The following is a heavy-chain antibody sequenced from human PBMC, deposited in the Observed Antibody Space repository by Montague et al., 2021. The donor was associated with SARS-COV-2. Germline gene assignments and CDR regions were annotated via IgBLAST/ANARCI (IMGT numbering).Heavy chain of an antibody. Sequence: SETLSLTRTVSGGSIKSSSYYWGWIRQPPGKGLEWLGTIVYSGXTXYXXXXKRRVTLSVDTSKNQFSLQLGSVTATDTAVYYCAGRLYYDTSPFYAWGQGTLGTVSS. CDR3: AGRLYYDTSPFYA. CDR1: GGSIKSSSYY. D-gene: IGHD3-22*01. V-gene: IGHV4-39*01. CDR2: IVYSGXT. J-gene: IGHJ5*02.